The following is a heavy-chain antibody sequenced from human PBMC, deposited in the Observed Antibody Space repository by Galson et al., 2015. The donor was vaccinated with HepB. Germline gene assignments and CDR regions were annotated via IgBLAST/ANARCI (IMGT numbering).Heavy chain of an antibody. D-gene: IGHD1-14*01. J-gene: IGHJ4*02. CDR3: ARAPSQPQSEFDY. V-gene: IGHV3-21*01. Sequence: SLRLSCAASGFTFSSYSMNWVRQAPGKGLEWVSSISSSSSYIYYADSVKGRFTISRDNVKNSLYLQMNSLRAEDTAVYYCARAPSQPQSEFDYWGQGTLVTVSS. CDR2: ISSSSSYI. CDR1: GFTFSSYS.